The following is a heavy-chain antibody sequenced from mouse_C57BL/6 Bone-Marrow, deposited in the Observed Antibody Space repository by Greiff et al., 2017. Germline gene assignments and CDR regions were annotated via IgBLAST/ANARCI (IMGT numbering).Heavy chain of an antibody. CDR1: GYSITSGYY. D-gene: IGHD1-1*01. J-gene: IGHJ3*01. V-gene: IGHV3-6*01. Sequence: DVKLQESGPGLVKPSQSLSLTCSVTGYSITSGYYWNWIRQFPGNKLEWMGYISYDGSNNYNPSLKNRISITRDTSKNQFFLKLNSVTTEDTATYYCARGRDYYGSSHGGQGTLVTVSA. CDR3: ARGRDYYGSSH. CDR2: ISYDGSN.